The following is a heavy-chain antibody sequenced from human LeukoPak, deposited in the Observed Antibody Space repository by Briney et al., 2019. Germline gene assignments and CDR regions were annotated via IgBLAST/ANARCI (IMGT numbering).Heavy chain of an antibody. V-gene: IGHV3-7*01. CDR3: ARDLQWPTQNWFDP. Sequence: GGSLRLSCAASGRTFSSYWMTWVRQAPGKGLEWVANIKEDGSRKNYMDSAKGRFTISRDNTKNSLYLQMNSLRAEDTAVYYCARDLQWPTQNWFDPWGQGTLVTVSS. J-gene: IGHJ5*02. CDR2: IKEDGSRK. CDR1: GRTFSSYW. D-gene: IGHD6-19*01.